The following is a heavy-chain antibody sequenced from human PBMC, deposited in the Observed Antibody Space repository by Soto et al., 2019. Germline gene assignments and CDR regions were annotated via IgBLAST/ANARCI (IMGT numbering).Heavy chain of an antibody. V-gene: IGHV3-30*18. CDR2: ISYDGSNK. CDR1: GFTFSSYG. CDR3: AKGVGATYLFDY. J-gene: IGHJ4*02. Sequence: GGSLRLSCAASGFTFSSYGMHWVRQAPGKGLEWVAVISYDGSNKYYADSVKGRFTISRDNSKNTLYLQMNSLRAEDTAVYYCAKGVGATYLFDYWGQGTLVTVSS. D-gene: IGHD1-26*01.